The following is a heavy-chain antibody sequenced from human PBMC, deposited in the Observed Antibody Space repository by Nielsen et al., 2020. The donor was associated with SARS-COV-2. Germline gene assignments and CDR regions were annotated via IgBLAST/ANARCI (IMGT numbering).Heavy chain of an antibody. V-gene: IGHV5-10-1*01. J-gene: IGHJ6*02. Sequence: GESLKISCKGSGYSFTNYWISWVRQMPGKGLEWMGRIDPSDAYTNYNPSFQGHATISADKSISTAYLQWSSLKASDTAIYYCAREGQDDSGNERHGMDVWGQGTTVTVSS. D-gene: IGHD3-10*01. CDR2: IDPSDAYT. CDR1: GYSFTNYW. CDR3: AREGQDDSGNERHGMDV.